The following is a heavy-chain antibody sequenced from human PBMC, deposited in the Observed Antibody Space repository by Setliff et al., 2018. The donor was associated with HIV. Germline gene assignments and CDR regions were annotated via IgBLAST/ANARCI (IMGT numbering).Heavy chain of an antibody. CDR3: ARDKTYCNYSRCSRAGWYFDL. D-gene: IGHD2-2*01. J-gene: IGHJ2*01. CDR2: IYHSGNT. CDR1: GYSINSSHF. V-gene: IGHV4-38-2*02. Sequence: PSETLSLTCTVSGYSINSSHFWGWIRQPPGKGLEWVGSIYHSGNTHYNPSLKSRVTISVDTSKNQFPLKLSSVTAADTAVYYCARDKTYCNYSRCSRAGWYFDLWGRGTLVTVSS.